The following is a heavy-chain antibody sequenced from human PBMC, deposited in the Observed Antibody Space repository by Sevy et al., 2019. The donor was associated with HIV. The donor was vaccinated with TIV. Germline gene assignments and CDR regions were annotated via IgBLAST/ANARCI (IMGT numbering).Heavy chain of an antibody. CDR3: ARGRDTTMVTSPPFDY. V-gene: IGHV1-2*02. CDR2: INPNSGGT. D-gene: IGHD4-17*01. J-gene: IGHJ4*02. CDR1: GYTFTAYY. Sequence: ASVKVSCKASGYTFTAYYMHWVRQAPGQWLEWMGWINPNSGGTNYAQRFQGSVTITRDTSISTLYMELSSLRSDDTAVYYCARGRDTTMVTSPPFDYWGQGTLVTVSS.